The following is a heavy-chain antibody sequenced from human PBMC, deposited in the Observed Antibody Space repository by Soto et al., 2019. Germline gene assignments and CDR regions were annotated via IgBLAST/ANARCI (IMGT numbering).Heavy chain of an antibody. CDR3: ARDRSVAVAGPGWFDL. CDR2: INAGNGNT. D-gene: IGHD6-19*01. V-gene: IGHV1-3*01. CDR1: GYTFTTYA. J-gene: IGHJ5*02. Sequence: GASVKVSCKASGYTFTTYAMHWARQAPGQRLEWMGWINAGNGNTKYSQKFQGRVTITRDTSASTAYMELSSLRSEDTAVYYCARDRSVAVAGPGWFDLWGQGTLVTVSS.